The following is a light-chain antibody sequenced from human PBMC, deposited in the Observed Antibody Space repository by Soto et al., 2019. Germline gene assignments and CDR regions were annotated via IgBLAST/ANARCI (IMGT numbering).Light chain of an antibody. CDR2: SNN. V-gene: IGLV1-47*02. CDR1: SSNIGSNY. CDR3: AAWDDSLSGSYV. J-gene: IGLJ1*01. Sequence: QSVLTQPPSASGTPGQRVTNSCSGSSSNIGSNYVYWYQQLPGTAPKLLIYSNNQRPSGVPDRFSGSKSGTSASLAISGLRSEDEADYYCAAWDDSLSGSYVFGTGTQLTVL.